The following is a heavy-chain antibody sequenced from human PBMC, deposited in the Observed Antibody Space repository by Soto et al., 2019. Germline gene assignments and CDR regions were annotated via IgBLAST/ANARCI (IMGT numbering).Heavy chain of an antibody. V-gene: IGHV1-18*01. CDR2: ISAYNGNT. D-gene: IGHD6-13*01. CDR3: VRDRGSSSWYEFDY. J-gene: IGHJ4*02. Sequence: QVQLVQSGAEVKHPGASVKVSCKTSGYTFISNGISWVRQAPGHGLEWMGWISAYNGNTNYAQKFQDRVTMTRDTSTSTAYMELRSLRSDDTAVYYCVRDRGSSSWYEFDYWGQGTLVTVSS. CDR1: GYTFISNG.